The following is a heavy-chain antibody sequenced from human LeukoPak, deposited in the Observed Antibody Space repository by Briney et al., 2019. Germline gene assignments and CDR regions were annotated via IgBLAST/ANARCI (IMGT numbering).Heavy chain of an antibody. CDR1: GFTFSGHE. J-gene: IGHJ4*02. V-gene: IGHV3-48*03. D-gene: IGHD3-22*01. CDR3: ARGVRTMIVVVRFDN. Sequence: GGSLRLSCAASGFTFSGHEMNWVRQAPGKGLEWISYIDSGSGTQYYADSVKGRFTISRDNAKNSLYLQMNNLRAEDTAVYYCARGVRTMIVVVRFDNWGQGILVTVSS. CDR2: IDSGSGTQ.